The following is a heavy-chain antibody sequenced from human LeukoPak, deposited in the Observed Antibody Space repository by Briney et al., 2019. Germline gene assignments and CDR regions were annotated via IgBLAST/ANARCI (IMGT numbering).Heavy chain of an antibody. CDR3: AKDSNYYDSRGGMDV. V-gene: IGHV3-30*18. Sequence: GRFLRLSCAASGFTFSSYGMHWVRQAPGKGLEWVAVISYDGSNKYYADSVKGRFTISRDNSKNTLYLQMNSLRAEDTAVYYCAKDSNYYDSRGGMDVWGQGTTVTVSS. CDR1: GFTFSSYG. CDR2: ISYDGSNK. D-gene: IGHD3-22*01. J-gene: IGHJ6*02.